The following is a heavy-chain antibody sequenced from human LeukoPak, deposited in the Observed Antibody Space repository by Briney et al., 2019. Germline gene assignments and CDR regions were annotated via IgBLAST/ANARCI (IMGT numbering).Heavy chain of an antibody. Sequence: GGSLRLSCEASGFIFGSYAMGWVRQAPGKGLEWVANVNQDGSGKYYVDSVKGRFTISRDNAKNTLNLQMNSLRAEDTAVYYCARDLGQYYDTSDNWFDPWGQGTLVTVSS. CDR1: GFIFGSYA. D-gene: IGHD3-22*01. CDR2: VNQDGSGK. J-gene: IGHJ5*02. V-gene: IGHV3-7*01. CDR3: ARDLGQYYDTSDNWFDP.